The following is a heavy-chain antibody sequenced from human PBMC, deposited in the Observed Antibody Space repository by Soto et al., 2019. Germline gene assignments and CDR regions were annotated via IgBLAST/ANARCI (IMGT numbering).Heavy chain of an antibody. CDR2: IYYSGST. Sequence: PSETLSLTCTVSGGSVSSGSYYWSWIRQPPGKGLEWIGYIYYSGSTNYNPSLKSRVTISVDTSKNQFSLKLSSVTAADTAVYYCARDGSWEWEPSHWGQGTLVTVSS. J-gene: IGHJ4*02. D-gene: IGHD1-26*01. V-gene: IGHV4-61*01. CDR3: ARDGSWEWEPSH. CDR1: GGSVSSGSYY.